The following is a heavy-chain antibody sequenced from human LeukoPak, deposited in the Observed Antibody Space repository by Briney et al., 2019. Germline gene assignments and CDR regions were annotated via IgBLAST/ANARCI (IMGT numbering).Heavy chain of an antibody. V-gene: IGHV3-23*01. CDR2: FCGSGGGT. CDR3: AKDRTSSGWNFDQ. CDR1: AFPFSSFT. D-gene: IGHD6-19*01. J-gene: IGHJ4*02. Sequence: PGGSLRLSCAASAFPFSSFTLSWVRQAPGKGLEWVSGFCGSGGGTYYADPVKSRFTISRDNSKNTLYLQMNSLRAEDTAVYYCAKDRTSSGWNFDQWGQGTLVTVSS.